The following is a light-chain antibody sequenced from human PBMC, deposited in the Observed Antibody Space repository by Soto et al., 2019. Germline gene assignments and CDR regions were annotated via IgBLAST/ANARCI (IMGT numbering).Light chain of an antibody. J-gene: IGKJ4*01. CDR3: QQYENLPLT. CDR1: HDIGNS. V-gene: IGKV1-33*01. CDR2: DAS. Sequence: DIQMTQSPSSLSASVGDTVTITCLASHDIGNSLNWYQQRPGTAPNLLIYDASNLGAGVPLRFSGTGSGTDFSFTISSLQPEDVGTYYCQQYENLPLTFGGGTKVEI.